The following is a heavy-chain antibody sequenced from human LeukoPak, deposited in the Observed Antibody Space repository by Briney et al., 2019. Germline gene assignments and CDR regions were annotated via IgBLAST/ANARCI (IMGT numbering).Heavy chain of an antibody. D-gene: IGHD2-21*02. CDR1: GGSISSSFW. CDR2: VYHTGHT. Sequence: SGTLSLTCAVSGGSISSSFWWSWVRQPPGKGLEWIGQVYHTGHTHYNPSLKSRLTISIDTSKNQLSLNLTSVTAADTAVYYCARLGAVTAGGYWGQGTLVTV. J-gene: IGHJ4*02. CDR3: ARLGAVTAGGY. V-gene: IGHV4-4*02.